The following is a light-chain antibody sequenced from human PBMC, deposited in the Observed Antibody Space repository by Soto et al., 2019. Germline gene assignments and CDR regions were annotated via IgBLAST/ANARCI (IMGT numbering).Light chain of an antibody. CDR1: QSISNW. V-gene: IGKV1-5*03. J-gene: IGKJ1*01. CDR2: TAS. CDR3: QQYDDYPRT. Sequence: DIQMTQSPSTLSASVGDRVTITCRASQSISNWLAWYQQKLGKAPKLLIYTASNLETGVPSRFSGSGSGTEFTLTIRSLQPDDFAIYYCQQYDDYPRTFGQGTKVEIK.